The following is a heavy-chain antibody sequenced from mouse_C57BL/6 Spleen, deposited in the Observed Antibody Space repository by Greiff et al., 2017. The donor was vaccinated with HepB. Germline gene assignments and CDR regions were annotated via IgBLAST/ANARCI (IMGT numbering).Heavy chain of an antibody. J-gene: IGHJ1*03. Sequence: VQLQQSGAELVRPGSSVKLSCKASGYTFTSYWMHWVKQRPIQGLEWIGNIDPSDSETHYNQKFKDKATLTVDKSSSTAYMQLSSLTSEDSAVYYWARAQQTSYYYGSSWRYFDVWGTGTTVTVSS. V-gene: IGHV1-52*01. D-gene: IGHD1-1*01. CDR1: GYTFTSYW. CDR3: ARAQQTSYYYGSSWRYFDV. CDR2: IDPSDSET.